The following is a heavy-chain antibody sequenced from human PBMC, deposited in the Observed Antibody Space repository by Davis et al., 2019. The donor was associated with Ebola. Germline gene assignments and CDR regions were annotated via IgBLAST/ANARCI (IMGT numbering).Heavy chain of an antibody. D-gene: IGHD2-2*01. CDR1: GFSLSTSGMC. CDR2: IDWDDDK. CDR3: ARKIVVVPAASRGYYYYGMDV. V-gene: IGHV2-70*01. J-gene: IGHJ6*02. Sequence: SGPTLVKPTQTLTLTCTLSGFSLSTSGMCVSWIRQPPGKALEWLALIDWDDDKYYSTSLKTRLTISKDTSKNQVVLTMTNMDPVDTATYYCARKIVVVPAASRGYYYYGMDVWGQGTTVTVSS.